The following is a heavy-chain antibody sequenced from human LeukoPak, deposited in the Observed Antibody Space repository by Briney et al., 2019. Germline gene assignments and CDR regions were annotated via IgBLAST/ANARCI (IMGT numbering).Heavy chain of an antibody. V-gene: IGHV1-46*01. D-gene: IGHD1-26*01. J-gene: IGHJ6*03. CDR2: INPSGGST. CDR3: ARDLVGAIVLGYYYYMDV. Sequence: GASVKVSCKASGYTFTSYYMHWVRQAAGQGREWMGIINPSGGSTSYAQKFQGRVTMTRDMSTSTVYMELSSLRSEDTAVYYCARDLVGAIVLGYYYYMDVWGKGTTLTVSS. CDR1: GYTFTSYY.